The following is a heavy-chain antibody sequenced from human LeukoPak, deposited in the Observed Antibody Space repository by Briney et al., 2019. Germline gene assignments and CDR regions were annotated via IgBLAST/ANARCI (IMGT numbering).Heavy chain of an antibody. CDR1: GFTFTRYS. D-gene: IGHD4-23*01. CDR2: ISSSSSTI. CDR3: ARVIFEGNPLGYYYYMDV. Sequence: GGSLRLSCAASGFTFTRYSMTWVRQAPGKGLEWVSYISSSSSTIHYADSVKGRFTVSRDNTKNSLYLQMNSLRAEDTAVYYCARVIFEGNPLGYYYYMDVWGKGTTVTVSS. J-gene: IGHJ6*03. V-gene: IGHV3-48*04.